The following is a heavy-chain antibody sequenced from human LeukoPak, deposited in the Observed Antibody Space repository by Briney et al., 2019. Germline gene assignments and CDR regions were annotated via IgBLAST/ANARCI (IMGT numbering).Heavy chain of an antibody. CDR3: ARGDPYYDTLTGYYLDAFDI. Sequence: KPSETLSLTCTVSGGSIRSYYWSWIRQPPGKGLEWIGYIYYSGSTNYNPSLKSRVTISVDTSKNQFSLKLSSVTAADTAVYYCARGDPYYDTLTGYYLDAFDIWGQGTMVTVSS. V-gene: IGHV4-59*01. CDR2: IYYSGST. CDR1: GGSIRSYY. J-gene: IGHJ3*02. D-gene: IGHD3-9*01.